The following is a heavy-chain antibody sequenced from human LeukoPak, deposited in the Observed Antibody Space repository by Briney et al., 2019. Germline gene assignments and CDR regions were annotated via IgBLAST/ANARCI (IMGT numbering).Heavy chain of an antibody. V-gene: IGHV4-34*01. CDR3: AKGGGAFDR. CDR2: IHHGGIT. CDR1: GGSFSGYY. Sequence: SETLSLTCAVYGGSFSGYYWSWIRQSPGKGLEWIGEIHHGGITNYHTSLKSRVTISIDKSKNQFSLKLTSVTAAATAVYYCAKGGGAFDRWGRGSLVTVSS. J-gene: IGHJ5*02. D-gene: IGHD2-15*01.